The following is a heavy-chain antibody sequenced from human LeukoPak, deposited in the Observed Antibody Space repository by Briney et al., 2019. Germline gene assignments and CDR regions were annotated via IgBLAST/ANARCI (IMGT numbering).Heavy chain of an antibody. D-gene: IGHD5-12*01. V-gene: IGHV1-69*05. CDR1: GYTFTRYY. CDR3: ARGGYSYGAMDIVATAFDY. J-gene: IGHJ4*02. Sequence: SVKVSCKASGYTFTRYYMHWVRQAPGQGLEWMGGIIPIFGTANYAQKFQGRVTITTDESTSTAYMELSSLRSEDTAVYYCARGGYSYGAMDIVATAFDYWGQGTLVTVSS. CDR2: IIPIFGTA.